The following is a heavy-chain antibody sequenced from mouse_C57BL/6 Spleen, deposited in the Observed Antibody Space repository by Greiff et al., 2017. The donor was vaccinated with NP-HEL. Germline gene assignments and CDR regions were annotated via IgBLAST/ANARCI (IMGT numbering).Heavy chain of an antibody. CDR1: GFSLTSYG. CDR2: IWSGGST. Sequence: VQRVESGPGLVQPSQSLSITCTVSGFSLTSYGVHWVRQSPGKGLEWLGVIWSGGSTDYNAAFISRLSISKDNSKSQVFFKMNSLQADDTAIYYCARKGDYVPAMDYWGQGTSVTVSS. J-gene: IGHJ4*01. D-gene: IGHD1-1*02. V-gene: IGHV2-2*01. CDR3: ARKGDYVPAMDY.